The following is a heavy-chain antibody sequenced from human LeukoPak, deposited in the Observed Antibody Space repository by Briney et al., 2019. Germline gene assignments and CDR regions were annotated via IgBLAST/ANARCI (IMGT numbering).Heavy chain of an antibody. CDR1: GFTFSSYG. CDR3: VKEGVEYSYSYGDY. V-gene: IGHV3-30*18. J-gene: IGHJ4*02. D-gene: IGHD3-16*01. CDR2: ISYDGGDK. Sequence: GGSLRLSCAASGFTFSSYGMHWVRQAPGKGLEWVALISYDGGDKYYAESMKGRITISRDNAENTLYLQMNNLRPDDTAFYFCVKEGVEYSYSYGDYWGQGTLVTVSS.